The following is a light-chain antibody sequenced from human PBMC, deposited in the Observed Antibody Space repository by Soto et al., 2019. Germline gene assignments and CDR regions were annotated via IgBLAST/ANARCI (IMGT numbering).Light chain of an antibody. J-gene: IGKJ5*01. Sequence: EIVMTQSPATLSVSPGERATLSCRASQSVSSNLAWYQQKPGQAPRLLIYGASTRATGIPARFSGSGSGTEFTLTISSLQSEDFAVYYCQQYNNWPITLGPGTRLENK. V-gene: IGKV3-15*01. CDR1: QSVSSN. CDR2: GAS. CDR3: QQYNNWPIT.